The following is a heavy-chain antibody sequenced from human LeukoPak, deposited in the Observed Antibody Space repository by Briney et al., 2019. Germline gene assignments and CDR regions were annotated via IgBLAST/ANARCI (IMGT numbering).Heavy chain of an antibody. Sequence: PGGSLRLSCAASGFTSTPSELNWVRQAPGKGLECVSSISVGSGSTYYADSVKGRFTISRDNSKNTLYLQINSLRAEDTAVYYCANRQGDYWGQGTLVTVSS. V-gene: IGHV3-23*01. CDR1: GFTSTPSE. J-gene: IGHJ4*02. CDR2: ISVGSGST. CDR3: ANRQGDY.